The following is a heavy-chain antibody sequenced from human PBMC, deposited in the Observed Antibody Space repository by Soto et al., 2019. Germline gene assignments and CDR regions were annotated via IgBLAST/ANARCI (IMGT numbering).Heavy chain of an antibody. V-gene: IGHV1-3*04. Sequence: ASVKVSCKASGYTFTNYAIHWVRQAPGQGLEWMGWINTGNGNTKNSQKFQGRVTLTRETPATTAYMELSSLRSEDTTVYYCARGPGSTLDVVLEPAAVHFAFDIWGQGTMVTVSS. J-gene: IGHJ3*02. CDR3: ARGPGSTLDVVLEPAAVHFAFDI. CDR1: GYTFTNYA. D-gene: IGHD2-2*01. CDR2: INTGNGNT.